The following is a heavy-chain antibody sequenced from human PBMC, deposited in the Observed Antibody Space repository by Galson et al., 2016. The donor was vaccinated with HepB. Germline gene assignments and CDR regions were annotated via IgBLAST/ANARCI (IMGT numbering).Heavy chain of an antibody. CDR1: GFTSRSFV. CDR2: IGYDGRHK. V-gene: IGHV3-30*01. CDR3: ARDPKYVDYPGGSFDM. D-gene: IGHD3-9*01. Sequence: SLRLSCAASGFTSRSFVFHWVRQAPGKGLEWVSLIGYDGRHKFYADSVKGRFTISRDNSKNTLYLQMDGLRAEDTATYYRARDPKYVDYPGGSFDMWGQGTKVTVSA. J-gene: IGHJ3*02.